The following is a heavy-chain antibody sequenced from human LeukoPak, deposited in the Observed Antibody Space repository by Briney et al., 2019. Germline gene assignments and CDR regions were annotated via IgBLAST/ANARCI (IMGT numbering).Heavy chain of an antibody. J-gene: IGHJ6*02. Sequence: GSLRPSFAAPGFTARSKFMSWVRQAPGEGVEWVSVIYSGGSTYYADSVKGRFTISRDNSKNTLYLQMNSLRADDTAVYYCARDPHYYYGMDVWGQGTTVTVSS. CDR1: GFTARSKF. CDR3: ARDPHYYYGMDV. V-gene: IGHV3-53*01. CDR2: IYSGGST.